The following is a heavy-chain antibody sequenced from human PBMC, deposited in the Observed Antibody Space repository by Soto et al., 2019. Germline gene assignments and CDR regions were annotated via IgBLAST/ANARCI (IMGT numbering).Heavy chain of an antibody. CDR2: ISGYDGKT. CDR3: AGGLGVPAAIGY. CDR1: GYTFTHG. J-gene: IGHJ4*02. V-gene: IGHV1-18*01. D-gene: IGHD2-2*01. Sequence: QVQVVQSGAEVKRPGASVIVSCKTSGYTFTHGLNWVRQAPGQGLEWMGWISGYDGKTNYAQMLQDRVTMTTDVSTSTGYMELRSLKSDDTAVYYCAGGLGVPAAIGYWGQGTLVTVSS.